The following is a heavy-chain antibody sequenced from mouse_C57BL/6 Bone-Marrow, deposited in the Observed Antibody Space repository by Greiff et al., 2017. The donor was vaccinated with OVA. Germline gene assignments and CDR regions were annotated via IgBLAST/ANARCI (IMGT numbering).Heavy chain of an antibody. Sequence: QQSCKASGYTFTSYWMQWVKQRPGQGLEWIGEIDPSASYTNYNQKFKGKATLTVDTSSSTAYMQLSSLTSEDSAVYYCARDVIRAYFDYWGQGTTLTVSS. CDR3: ARDVIRAYFDY. V-gene: IGHV1-50*01. D-gene: IGHD2-4*01. CDR2: IDPSASYT. J-gene: IGHJ2*01. CDR1: GYTFTSYW.